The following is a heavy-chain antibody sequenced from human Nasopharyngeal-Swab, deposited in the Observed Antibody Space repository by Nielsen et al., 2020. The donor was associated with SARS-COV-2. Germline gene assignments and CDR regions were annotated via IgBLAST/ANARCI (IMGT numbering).Heavy chain of an antibody. Sequence: SETLSLTCAVSGGSISSSYWWTWVRQAPGKGLQWIAEIYHSGDINYNPSLKSRATISLDKSKNLFSLNLKSVTAADTAFYYCTRARGYCSAVRCYDYYYMDVWGKGLTVTVSS. V-gene: IGHV4-4*02. D-gene: IGHD2-15*01. CDR3: TRARGYCSAVRCYDYYYMDV. CDR1: GGSISSSYW. CDR2: IYHSGDI. J-gene: IGHJ6*03.